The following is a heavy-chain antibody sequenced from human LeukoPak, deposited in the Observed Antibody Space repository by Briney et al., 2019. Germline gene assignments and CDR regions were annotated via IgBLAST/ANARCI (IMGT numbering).Heavy chain of an antibody. CDR3: ARQSVVYGSGSYYKSHDY. D-gene: IGHD3-10*01. J-gene: IGHJ4*02. Sequence: PSETLSLTCAAYGGSFSGYYWSWIRQPPGKGLEWIGEINHSGSTNYNPSLKSRLSISIDTSKNQFALRLGSVTAADTAVYYCARQSVVYGSGSYYKSHDYWGQGTLVTVSS. V-gene: IGHV4-34*01. CDR1: GGSFSGYY. CDR2: INHSGST.